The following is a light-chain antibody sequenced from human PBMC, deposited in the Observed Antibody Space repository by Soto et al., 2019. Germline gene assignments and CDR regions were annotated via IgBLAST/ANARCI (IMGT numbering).Light chain of an antibody. J-gene: IGLJ3*02. Sequence: QAVVTQPPSVSAAPGQKVTISCSGNISNIGNNYVSWYQQLPGTAPKLLIYDNYKRPSGIPDRFSGSKSGTSGTLDITGLQTGDEADYYCGSWDTSRNWVFGGGTKVTVL. CDR3: GSWDTSRNWV. CDR1: ISNIGNNY. V-gene: IGLV1-51*01. CDR2: DNY.